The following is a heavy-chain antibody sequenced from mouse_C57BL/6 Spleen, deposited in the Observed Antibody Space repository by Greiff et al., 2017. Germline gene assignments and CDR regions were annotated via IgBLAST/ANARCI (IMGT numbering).Heavy chain of an antibody. CDR2: ISDGGSYT. Sequence: EVHLVESGGGLVKPGGSLKLSCAASGFTFSSYAMSWVRQTPEKRLEWVATISDGGSYTYYPDNVKGRFTISRNNAKNNLYLQMSHLKSEDTAMYYCARLSSGNYFDYWGQGTTLTVSS. D-gene: IGHD6-1*01. CDR1: GFTFSSYA. CDR3: ARLSSGNYFDY. J-gene: IGHJ2*01. V-gene: IGHV5-4*01.